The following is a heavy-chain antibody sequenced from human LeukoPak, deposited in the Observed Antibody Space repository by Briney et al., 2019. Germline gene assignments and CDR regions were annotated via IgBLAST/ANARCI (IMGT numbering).Heavy chain of an antibody. J-gene: IGHJ4*02. CDR1: GFTFSTYA. CDR2: VSYDGSDK. V-gene: IGHV3-30*04. D-gene: IGHD1-1*01. Sequence: GGSLRLSCAASGFTFSTYAMHWVRQAPGKGLEWVAVVSYDGSDKYYADSVKGRFTISRDNAKNSLYLQMNSLRAEDTAVYYCARAEGTNDFDYWGQGTLVTVSS. CDR3: ARAEGTNDFDY.